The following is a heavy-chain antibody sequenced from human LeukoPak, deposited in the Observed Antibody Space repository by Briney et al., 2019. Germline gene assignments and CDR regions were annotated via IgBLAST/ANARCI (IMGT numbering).Heavy chain of an antibody. J-gene: IGHJ6*04. CDR2: ISGSAKST. CDR1: GFTFSSYT. D-gene: IGHD1-26*01. CDR3: ARDGSSGRGYYYYYGMDV. V-gene: IGHV3-23*01. Sequence: GGSLRLSCGASGFTFSSYTMNWVRQAPGKGLEWVSGISGSAKSTYYADSVKGRFTISRDNSKNTLYLQMNSLRAEDTAVYYCARDGSSGRGYYYYYGMDVWGEGTTVTVSS.